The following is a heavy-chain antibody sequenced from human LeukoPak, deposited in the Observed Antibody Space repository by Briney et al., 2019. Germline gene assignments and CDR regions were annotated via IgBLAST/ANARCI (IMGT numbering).Heavy chain of an antibody. CDR2: ISYDGGQK. Sequence: GGSLRLSCVASGFTFSDDTMHWVRQAPGKGLEWVAVISYDGGQKYYADSVRGRFTISRDNSKDTLFLQMNSLRDEDTAVYYCARALSSSWHWFDPWGQGTLVTVSS. CDR3: ARALSSSWHWFDP. CDR1: GFTFSDDT. V-gene: IGHV3-30*04. D-gene: IGHD6-13*01. J-gene: IGHJ5*02.